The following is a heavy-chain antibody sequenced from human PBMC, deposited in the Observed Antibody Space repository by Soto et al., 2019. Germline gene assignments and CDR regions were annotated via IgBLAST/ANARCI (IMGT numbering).Heavy chain of an antibody. Sequence: EAQLVESGGGLVQPGRSLRLSCAGSGFIFDDFAIHWVRQAPGKGLEWVSGISWNSDSIGYAESVKGRFTISRDNTTNALYLQMNSLRVEDTALYYCTKVGGLYDFWSGPLHFDLWGQGTLVTVSS. J-gene: IGHJ4*02. CDR2: ISWNSDSI. CDR1: GFIFDDFA. V-gene: IGHV3-9*01. CDR3: TKVGGLYDFWSGPLHFDL. D-gene: IGHD3-3*01.